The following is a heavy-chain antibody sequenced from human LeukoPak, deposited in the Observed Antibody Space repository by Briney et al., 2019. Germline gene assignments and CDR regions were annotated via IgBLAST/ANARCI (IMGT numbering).Heavy chain of an antibody. V-gene: IGHV3-7*03. J-gene: IGHJ4*02. Sequence: GGSLRLSCAASGFTFSSYWMSWVRQAPGKGLEWVANIKKDGSEKYYVDSVKGRFTISRDNAKNSLYLQMNSLRAEDTALYYCAREQYSSSSPPFDYWGQGTLVTVSS. CDR1: GFTFSSYW. CDR2: IKKDGSEK. D-gene: IGHD6-6*01. CDR3: AREQYSSSSPPFDY.